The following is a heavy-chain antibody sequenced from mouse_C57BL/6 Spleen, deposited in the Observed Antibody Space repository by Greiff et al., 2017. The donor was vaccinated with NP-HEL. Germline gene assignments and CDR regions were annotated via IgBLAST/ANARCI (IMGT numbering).Heavy chain of an antibody. D-gene: IGHD2-3*01. CDR2: IYPRSGNT. J-gene: IGHJ1*03. CDR3: ARDGYWYFDV. Sequence: QVQLQQSGAELARPGASVKLSCKASGYTFTSYGISWVKQRTGQGLEWIGEIYPRSGNTYYNEKFKGKATLTADKSSSTAYLELRSLTSEDSAVYFCARDGYWYFDVWGTGTTVTVSS. V-gene: IGHV1-81*01. CDR1: GYTFTSYG.